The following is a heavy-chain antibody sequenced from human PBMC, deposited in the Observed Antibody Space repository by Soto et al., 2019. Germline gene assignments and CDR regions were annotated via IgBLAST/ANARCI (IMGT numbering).Heavy chain of an antibody. Sequence: QVQLVQSGAEVKKPGASVKVSCKASGYGFTRYYINWVRQAPGQGLEWMGWISAYNGNTHYEEKLQGRVTLTTDTSTSTGYMELRSLRSDDTAVYFCARGGQLDFLSDYWGQGTLVTVSS. CDR2: ISAYNGNT. CDR1: GYGFTRYY. J-gene: IGHJ4*02. V-gene: IGHV1-18*01. CDR3: ARGGQLDFLSDY. D-gene: IGHD3-3*01.